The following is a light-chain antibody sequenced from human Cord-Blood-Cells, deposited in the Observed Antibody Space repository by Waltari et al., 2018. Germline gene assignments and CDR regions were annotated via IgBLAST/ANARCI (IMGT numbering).Light chain of an antibody. Sequence: SYVLTQPPSVSVAPGKTARITCGGNNIGSKSVHWYQQKPGQAPVLVIYYDSDRSSGIPGRFSGANSVNTATLTISRVEAGDEADYYCQVWDSSSDHPVFGGGTKLTVL. J-gene: IGLJ2*01. CDR3: QVWDSSSDHPV. V-gene: IGLV3-21*04. CDR2: YDS. CDR1: NIGSKS.